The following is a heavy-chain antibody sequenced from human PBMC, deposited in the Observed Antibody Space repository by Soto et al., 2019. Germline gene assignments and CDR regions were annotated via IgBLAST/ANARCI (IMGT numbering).Heavy chain of an antibody. CDR3: ARGVTSKSGHLWYFDL. Sequence: EVQVVESGGGLVKPGGSLKLSCTASGFTFDSYAMNWLRQAPGRGLEWVSSISATTTYKYYADSVKGRFIISRDNARNSLYLQTNSLRAEDTAVYYCARGVTSKSGHLWYFDLWGRGTLVTVSS. D-gene: IGHD3-10*01. CDR1: GFTFDSYA. J-gene: IGHJ2*01. V-gene: IGHV3-21*01. CDR2: ISATTTYK.